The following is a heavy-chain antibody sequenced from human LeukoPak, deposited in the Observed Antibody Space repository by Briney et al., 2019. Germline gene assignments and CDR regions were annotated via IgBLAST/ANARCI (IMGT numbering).Heavy chain of an antibody. CDR3: VKDRYSSGWYGYFDL. CDR1: GFTFSSYA. Sequence: SGGSLRLSCSASGFTFSSYATHWVRQAPGKGLEYVSAISSNGVSTYYADSVKGRFTIPRDNSKNTLYLQMSSLRAEDTTVYYCVKDRYSSGWYGYFDLWGRGTLVTVSS. CDR2: ISSNGVST. V-gene: IGHV3-64D*06. D-gene: IGHD6-19*01. J-gene: IGHJ2*01.